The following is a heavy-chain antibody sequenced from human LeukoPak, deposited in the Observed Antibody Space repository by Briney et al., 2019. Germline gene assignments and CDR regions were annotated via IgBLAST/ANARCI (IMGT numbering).Heavy chain of an antibody. J-gene: IGHJ4*02. D-gene: IGHD5-24*01. V-gene: IGHV4-38-2*02. Sequence: PSETLSLTCTVSGYSISSGYYWGWIRQPPGKGLEWIGSIYHSGSTYYNPSLKSRVTISVDTSKNQFSLKLSSVTAADTAVYYCARFGRWLQSVWGQGTLVTVSS. CDR3: ARFGRWLQSV. CDR1: GYSISSGYY. CDR2: IYHSGST.